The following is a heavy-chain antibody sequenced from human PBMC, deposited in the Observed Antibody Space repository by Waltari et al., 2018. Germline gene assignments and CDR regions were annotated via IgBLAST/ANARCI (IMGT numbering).Heavy chain of an antibody. V-gene: IGHV4-38-2*01. CDR3: ASGYYDTGPPDAFDI. CDR2: IYHSGST. D-gene: IGHD3-22*01. J-gene: IGHJ3*02. Sequence: QVQLQESGPGLVKPSETLSLTCAVSGYSISSGYYWGWIRQPPGKGLEWIGSIYHSGSTDYNPSLKSRVTISVDTSKNQFSLKLSSVTAADTAVYYCASGYYDTGPPDAFDIWGQGTMVTVSS. CDR1: GYSISSGYY.